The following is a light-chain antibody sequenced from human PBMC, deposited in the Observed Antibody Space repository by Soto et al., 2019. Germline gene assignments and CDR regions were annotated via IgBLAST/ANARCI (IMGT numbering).Light chain of an antibody. Sequence: EVVLTQSPVTLSLSPGERATLSCRASQSFRGLLSWYQQKPGQAPRLLIYDAYNRATGIPPRFSGSGSGTDFTLTLSSLEPEDSEVYYFQQRHMWPITFGQGKRLDIK. CDR3: QQRHMWPIT. CDR1: QSFRGL. CDR2: DAY. V-gene: IGKV3-11*01. J-gene: IGKJ5*01.